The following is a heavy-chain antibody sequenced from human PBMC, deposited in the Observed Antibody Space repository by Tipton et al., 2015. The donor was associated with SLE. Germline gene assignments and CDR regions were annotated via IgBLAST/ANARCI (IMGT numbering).Heavy chain of an antibody. D-gene: IGHD6-6*01. J-gene: IGHJ4*02. CDR1: GGSISSYY. V-gene: IGHV4-59*01. CDR3: ARDGAIGARPGSFDY. Sequence: LRLSCTVSGGSISSYYWSWIRQPPGRGLEWIGNIYYTGGINYNPSLKSRVTISADTSKNQFSLKLSSVTAADTAVYFCARDGAIGARPGSFDYWGQGARVTVSS. CDR2: IYYTGGI.